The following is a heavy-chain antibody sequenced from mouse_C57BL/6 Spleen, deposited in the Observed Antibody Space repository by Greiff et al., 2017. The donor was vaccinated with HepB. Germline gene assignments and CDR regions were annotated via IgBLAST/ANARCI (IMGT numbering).Heavy chain of an antibody. CDR1: GFTFSSYA. J-gene: IGHJ3*01. CDR3: ARALLDAY. D-gene: IGHD6-1*01. CDR2: ISDGGSYT. Sequence: EVMLVESGGGLVKPGGSLKLSCAASGFTFSSYAMSWVRQTPEKRLEWVATISDGGSYTYYPDNVKGRFTISRDKAKNNLYLQMSHLKSEDTAIYYCARALLDAYWGQGTLVTVSA. V-gene: IGHV5-4*03.